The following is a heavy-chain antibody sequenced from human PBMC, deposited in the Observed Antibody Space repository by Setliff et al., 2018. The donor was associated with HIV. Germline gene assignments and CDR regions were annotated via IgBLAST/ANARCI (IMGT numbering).Heavy chain of an antibody. Sequence: SETLSLTCAVYGGSISSPYWSWIRQPAGKGLEWIGRIYTSGSTNYNPSLKSRVTISEDTSKNQFSLKLTSVSAADTAVYYCARVLWGNPRDWGQGTLVTVSS. CDR2: IYTSGST. CDR1: GGSISSPY. J-gene: IGHJ4*02. V-gene: IGHV4-59*10. CDR3: ARVLWGNPRD. D-gene: IGHD7-27*01.